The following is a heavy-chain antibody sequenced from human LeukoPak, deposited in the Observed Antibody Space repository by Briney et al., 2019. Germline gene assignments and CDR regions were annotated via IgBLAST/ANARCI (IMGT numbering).Heavy chain of an antibody. V-gene: IGHV1-69*04. J-gene: IGHJ4*02. D-gene: IGHD3-22*01. CDR2: IIPILGIA. Sequence: ASVKVSCKASGYTFTTYGISWVRQAPGQGLEWMGRIIPILGIANYAQKFQGRVTITADKSTSTAYMELSSLRSEDTAVYYCARDQPYYYDSREPYFDYWAREPWSPSPQ. CDR1: GYTFTTYG. CDR3: ARDQPYYYDSREPYFDY.